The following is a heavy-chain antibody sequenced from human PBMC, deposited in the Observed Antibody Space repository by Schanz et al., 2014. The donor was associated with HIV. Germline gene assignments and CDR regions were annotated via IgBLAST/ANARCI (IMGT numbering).Heavy chain of an antibody. V-gene: IGHV1-18*01. Sequence: QVQLVQSGAEVKKPGASVKVSCKASGYTFNSYGIVWVRQAPGQGLEWMGWINTYNGNTNYAQKFQGRVTMTTDTSTTTAYMNLRSLRSDDTAVYYCARDFSGWTEFDYWGQGTLVTV. CDR1: GYTFNSYG. J-gene: IGHJ4*02. CDR3: ARDFSGWTEFDY. CDR2: INTYNGNT. D-gene: IGHD6-19*01.